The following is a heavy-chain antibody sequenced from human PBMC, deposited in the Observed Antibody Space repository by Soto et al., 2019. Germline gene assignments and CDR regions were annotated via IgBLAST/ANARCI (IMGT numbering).Heavy chain of an antibody. CDR1: GFTFDDYA. D-gene: IGHD6-13*01. CDR3: VKDESINWYSGHFRH. Sequence: PVGSLRLSCAASGFTFDDYAMHWVRQVPGKGLEWVSGITWTSGSIGYGDSVKGRFAISRDNAKNSLHLQMNSLSAEDTAFYYCVKDESINWYSGHFRHWGQGTLVTVSS. CDR2: ITWTSGSI. J-gene: IGHJ1*01. V-gene: IGHV3-9*01.